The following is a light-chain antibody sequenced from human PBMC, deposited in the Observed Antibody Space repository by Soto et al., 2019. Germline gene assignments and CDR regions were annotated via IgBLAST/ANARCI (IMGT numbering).Light chain of an antibody. CDR1: SSDVGGYNY. J-gene: IGLJ2*01. CDR3: SSYTSSSTPL. CDR2: DVS. Sequence: QSALTQPASVSGSPGQSITISCTGTSSDVGGYNYVSWYQQHPGKAPKLMIYDVSNRPSGVSNRFSGSKSGNTASPTISGLQAEDEADYYCSSYTSSSTPLFGGGTKLTV. V-gene: IGLV2-14*01.